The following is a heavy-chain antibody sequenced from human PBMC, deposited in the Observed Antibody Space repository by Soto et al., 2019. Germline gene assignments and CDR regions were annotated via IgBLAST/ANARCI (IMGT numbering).Heavy chain of an antibody. Sequence: PGGSLRRSCAASGFTVSSNYMNWVRQAPGKGLEWLSIIYSDGTTYYADSVKGRFTISRGNFKNTLYLQMSNLRAEDTAVYYCAILSNWGQGTLVTFSS. CDR3: AILSN. CDR2: IYSDGTT. CDR1: GFTVSSNY. D-gene: IGHD6-6*01. J-gene: IGHJ4*02. V-gene: IGHV3-53*01.